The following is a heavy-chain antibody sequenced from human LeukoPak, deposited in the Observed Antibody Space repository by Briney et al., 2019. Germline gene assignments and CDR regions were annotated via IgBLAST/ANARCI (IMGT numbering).Heavy chain of an antibody. D-gene: IGHD3-22*01. CDR2: IYYSGST. CDR3: ARRYYYDTSSYRSYWYFDL. V-gene: IGHV4-59*08. J-gene: IGHJ2*01. Sequence: SETLSLTCTVSGGSISSYYWSWIRQPPGKGLEWIGYIYYSGSTNYNPSLKSGVTISLDTSKNQFSLKLSSVTAADTAVYYCARRYYYDTSSYRSYWYFDLWGRGTLVTVSS. CDR1: GGSISSYY.